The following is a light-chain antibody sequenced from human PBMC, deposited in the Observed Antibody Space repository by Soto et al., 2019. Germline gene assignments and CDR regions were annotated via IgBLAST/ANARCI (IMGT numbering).Light chain of an antibody. CDR3: QHYDSSPPYT. CDR2: GAS. J-gene: IGKJ2*01. V-gene: IGKV3-20*01. CDR1: QSVSSSS. Sequence: EIVLTQSPGTLSLSPGQRATLSCRASQSVSSSSLAWYQQRPGQAPRLLIYGASTRATGIPDRFSGSGSATDFTLTISRLEPEDSAVYYCQHYDSSPPYTFGQGTKLEIK.